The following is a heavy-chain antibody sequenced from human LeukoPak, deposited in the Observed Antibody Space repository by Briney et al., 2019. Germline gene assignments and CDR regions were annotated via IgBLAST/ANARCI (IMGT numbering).Heavy chain of an antibody. CDR1: GFTFSNYM. J-gene: IGHJ6*02. Sequence: KAGGSLRLSCAASGFTFSNYMMHWVRQAPGKGLVWVSRIKSDGITITYADSVKGRFTISRDNAKNTLYLQMTSLRAEDTAVYYCARDNMAAAGNSYYYGLDVWGQGTTVTVSS. V-gene: IGHV3-74*01. CDR3: ARDNMAAAGNSYYYGLDV. CDR2: IKSDGITI. D-gene: IGHD6-13*01.